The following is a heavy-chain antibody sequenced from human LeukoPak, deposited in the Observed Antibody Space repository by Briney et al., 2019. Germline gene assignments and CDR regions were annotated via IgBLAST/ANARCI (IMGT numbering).Heavy chain of an antibody. D-gene: IGHD3-22*01. CDR2: INHSGST. CDR1: GGSFSGYY. J-gene: IGHJ4*02. CDR3: ARHRDYYDSSGLFDY. Sequence: PSETLSLTCAVYGGSFSGYYWSWIRQPPGKGLEWIGEINHSGSTNYNPSLKSRVTISVDTSKNQFSLKLSSVTAADTAVYYCARHRDYYDSSGLFDYWGQGTLVTVSS. V-gene: IGHV4-34*01.